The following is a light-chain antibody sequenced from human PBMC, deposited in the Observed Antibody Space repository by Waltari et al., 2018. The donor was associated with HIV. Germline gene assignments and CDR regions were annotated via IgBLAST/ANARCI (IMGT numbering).Light chain of an antibody. CDR1: QSVSSSY. Sequence: EIVLTQSPGTLSLSPGERATLSCRASQSVSSSYLAWFQQKPGQGPRLLIYGASSRATGIPDRFSGSGSGTDFTLTISRLEPEDFAAYYCQQYGSSPRTFGQGTKVEIK. J-gene: IGKJ1*01. CDR2: GAS. V-gene: IGKV3-20*01. CDR3: QQYGSSPRT.